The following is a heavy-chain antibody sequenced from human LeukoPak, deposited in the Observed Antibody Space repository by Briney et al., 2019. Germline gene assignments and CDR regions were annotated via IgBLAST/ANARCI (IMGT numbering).Heavy chain of an antibody. CDR2: IYYTGST. CDR3: ARHGKAAAGTTRPHWFDP. J-gene: IGHJ5*02. D-gene: IGHD6-13*01. Sequence: SETLSLTCTVSGGSINSISYCWGWIRQPPGKGLEWIGSIYYTGSTYYNPSLQSRVTISVDTSKNQFSLKLSSVTAADTAVYYCARHGKAAAGTTRPHWFDPWGQGTLVTVSS. V-gene: IGHV4-39*01. CDR1: GGSINSISYC.